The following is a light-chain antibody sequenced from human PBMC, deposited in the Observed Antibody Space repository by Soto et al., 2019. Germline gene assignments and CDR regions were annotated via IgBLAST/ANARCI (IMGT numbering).Light chain of an antibody. Sequence: QSVLTQPPSVSGAPGQRVAISCTGSSSNIETNYDVHWYHHLPGTAPKLLIYGTNNRPSGVPDRFSGSKSGDTASLTISGLQAEDEADYFCCSYAGSHTLLFGGGTKLTVL. CDR3: CSYAGSHTLL. J-gene: IGLJ2*01. CDR2: GTN. V-gene: IGLV1-40*01. CDR1: SSNIETNYD.